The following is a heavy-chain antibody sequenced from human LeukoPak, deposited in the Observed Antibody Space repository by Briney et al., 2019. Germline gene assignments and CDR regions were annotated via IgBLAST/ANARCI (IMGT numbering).Heavy chain of an antibody. Sequence: ASVKVSCKASGYTLTDYYLHWVRQAPGQGLKWMGWINPNSGATHYAQSSQAWVTMTRDTSIASSYMELTGLESDDTAVYYCARGRRILGGPENAGDFFDFWGQGSLVTVSS. J-gene: IGHJ4*01. CDR2: INPNSGAT. CDR3: ARGRRILGGPENAGDFFDF. D-gene: IGHD3-16*01. V-gene: IGHV1-2*04. CDR1: GYTLTDYY.